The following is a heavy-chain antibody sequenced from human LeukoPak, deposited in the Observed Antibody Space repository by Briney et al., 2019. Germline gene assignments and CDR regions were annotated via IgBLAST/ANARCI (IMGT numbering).Heavy chain of an antibody. CDR3: TGQVGARIRYYYTSGLDV. J-gene: IGHJ6*02. CDR1: GASVSSFY. CDR2: MYYSGTT. Sequence: SETLSLTCTVSGASVSSFYWNWIRQPPGKGLEWIGSMYYSGTTNYDPSFKSRVTISLDTSKNEFSLRLKSLTAADTAVYYCTGQVGARIRYYYTSGLDVWGQGTTVAVSS. V-gene: IGHV4-59*02. D-gene: IGHD1-26*01.